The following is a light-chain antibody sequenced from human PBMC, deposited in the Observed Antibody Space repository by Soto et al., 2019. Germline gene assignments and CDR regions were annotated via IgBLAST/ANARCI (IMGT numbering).Light chain of an antibody. J-gene: IGLJ1*01. CDR2: GVK. CDR1: GRDIGAYDY. Sequence: VLTQPASVSGSPGQSITISCTGSGRDIGAYDYVSWYQQHPGKAPKLLIYGVKNRPSGVSYRFSGSKSGNTASLTISGLQAEDEADYYCSSYTSSNTLEVFGVGTKVTVL. V-gene: IGLV2-14*01. CDR3: SSYTSSNTLEV.